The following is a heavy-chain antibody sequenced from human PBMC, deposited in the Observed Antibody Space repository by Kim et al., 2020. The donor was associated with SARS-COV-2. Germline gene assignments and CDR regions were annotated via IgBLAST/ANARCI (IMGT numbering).Heavy chain of an antibody. CDR1: GFTFSSYA. D-gene: IGHD5-12*01. CDR3: AKDLDGYNPGSPDY. CDR2: ISGSGGST. Sequence: GGSLRLSCAASGFTFSSYAMSWVRQAPGKGLEWVSAISGSGGSTYYADSVKGRFTISRDNSKNTLYLQMNSLRAEDTAVYYCAKDLDGYNPGSPDYWGQGTLVTVSP. J-gene: IGHJ4*02. V-gene: IGHV3-23*01.